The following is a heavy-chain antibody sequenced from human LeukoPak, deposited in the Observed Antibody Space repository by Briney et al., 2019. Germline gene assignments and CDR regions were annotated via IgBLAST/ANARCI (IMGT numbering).Heavy chain of an antibody. CDR1: GYTFTGYY. V-gene: IGHV1-2*02. J-gene: IGHJ4*02. CDR2: INPNSGGT. D-gene: IGHD6-19*01. Sequence: GASVKVSCKASGYTFTGYYMHWVRQAPGQGLEWMGWINPNSGGTNYAQKFQGRVTMTRDTSISTAYMELSRLRSDDTAVYYCARVTGRIYSSGWNHFDYWGQGTLVTVSS. CDR3: ARVTGRIYSSGWNHFDY.